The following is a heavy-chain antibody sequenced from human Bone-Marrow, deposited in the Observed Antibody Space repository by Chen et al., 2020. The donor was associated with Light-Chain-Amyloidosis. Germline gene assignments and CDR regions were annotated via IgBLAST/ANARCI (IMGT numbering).Heavy chain of an antibody. CDR3: ARSLLGYCSSTSCRSFDY. CDR2: IYYSGST. CDR1: GGSISSSSYY. D-gene: IGHD2-2*01. J-gene: IGHJ4*02. V-gene: IGHV4-39*01. Sequence: QLQLQESGPGLVKPSETLSLTCTVSGGSISSSSYYWGWIRQPPGKGLEWIGSIYYSGSTYYNPSLKRRVTISVDTSKNQFSLKLSSVTAADTAVYYCARSLLGYCSSTSCRSFDYWGQGTLVTVSS.